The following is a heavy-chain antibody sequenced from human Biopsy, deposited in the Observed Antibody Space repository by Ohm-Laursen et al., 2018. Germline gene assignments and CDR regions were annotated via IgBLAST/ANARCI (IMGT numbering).Heavy chain of an antibody. D-gene: IGHD3-22*01. CDR2: ISCTGYT. CDR1: GCSFTGHY. J-gene: IGHJ2*01. CDR3: ARDRGYYSDRTVPGYFDL. Sequence: PVTLSFTCTVFGCSFTGHYWSWIRQPQGKGLEWIGHISCTGYTSYNSSHKSRVTISVDTSRNHFSLRLRFLTAADTAVYYCARDRGYYSDRTVPGYFDLWGRGTLVTVSS. V-gene: IGHV4-59*11.